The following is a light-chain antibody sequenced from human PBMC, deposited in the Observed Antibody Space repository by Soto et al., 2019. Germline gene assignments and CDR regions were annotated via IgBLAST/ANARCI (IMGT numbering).Light chain of an antibody. J-gene: IGKJ1*01. V-gene: IGKV3D-15*01. CDR1: QSVNTR. CDR3: HQYFDWPWT. CDR2: EAS. Sequence: EIVMTQSPATLSVSPGGGATLTCRASQSVNTRLAWYQQRRGQPPRLLINEASTRATGIPGRFSGSGSGTEFTLTISSLQSEDFAIYFCHQYFDWPWTFGQGTKVEI.